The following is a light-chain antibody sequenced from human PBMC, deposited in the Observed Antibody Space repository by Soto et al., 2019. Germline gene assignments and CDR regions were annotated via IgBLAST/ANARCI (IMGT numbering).Light chain of an antibody. CDR2: QDA. CDR1: KLGNKY. Sequence: SYELTQPPSVSVSPGQTASVTCSGNKLGNKYVSWYQQQPGQSPVVVIHQDAKRPSGIPERFSGSNSGNTATLTISGTQALDEADYYCATFDSNAVVFGGETKLTVL. J-gene: IGLJ2*01. CDR3: ATFDSNAVV. V-gene: IGLV3-1*01.